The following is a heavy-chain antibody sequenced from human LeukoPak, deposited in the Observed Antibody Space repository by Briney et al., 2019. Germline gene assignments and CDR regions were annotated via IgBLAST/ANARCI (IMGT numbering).Heavy chain of an antibody. CDR2: ISAYNGNT. Sequence: ASVKVSCKASGGTFSSYAISWVRQAPGQGLEWMGWISAYNGNTNYARKLQGRVTMTTDTSSTTAYMELRSLRSDDTAVYYCARDLVAATPGYFDYWGQGTLVTVSS. J-gene: IGHJ4*02. V-gene: IGHV1-18*01. D-gene: IGHD2-15*01. CDR1: GGTFSSYA. CDR3: ARDLVAATPGYFDY.